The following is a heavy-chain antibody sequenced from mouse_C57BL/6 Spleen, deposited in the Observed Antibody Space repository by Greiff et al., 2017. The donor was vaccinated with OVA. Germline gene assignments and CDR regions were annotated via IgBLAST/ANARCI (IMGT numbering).Heavy chain of an antibody. J-gene: IGHJ3*01. Sequence: VQLQQSVAELVRPGASVKLSCTASGFNIKNTYMHWVKLRPEQSLEWIGRIDPANGNTKYAPKFQGKATITADTSSTTAYLQLRSLTSEDTAIYYCARMGYYDYDGSYWGQGTLLTVSA. CDR3: ARMGYYDYDGSY. CDR1: GFNIKNTY. V-gene: IGHV14-3*01. CDR2: IDPANGNT. D-gene: IGHD2-4*01.